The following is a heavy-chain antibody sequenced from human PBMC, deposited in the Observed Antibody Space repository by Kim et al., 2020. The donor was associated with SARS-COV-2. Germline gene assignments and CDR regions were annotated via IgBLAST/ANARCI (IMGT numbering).Heavy chain of an antibody. CDR3: ARSFLWFGELLPPSWVSFYFDS. J-gene: IGHJ4*02. CDR1: GGSISSSSYY. Sequence: SETLSLTCTVYGGSISSSSYYWGWIRQPPGKGLEWIGSIYYSGSTYYNPSLKSRVTISVDTSKNQFSLKLSSVTAADTAVYYCARSFLWFGELLPPSWVSFYFDSWGQGTLVTVSS. D-gene: IGHD3-10*01. V-gene: IGHV4-39*01. CDR2: IYYSGST.